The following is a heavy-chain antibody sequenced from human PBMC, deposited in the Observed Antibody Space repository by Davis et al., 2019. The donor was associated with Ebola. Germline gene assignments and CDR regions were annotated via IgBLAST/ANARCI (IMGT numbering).Heavy chain of an antibody. V-gene: IGHV3-33*01. CDR2: IWYDGSHK. D-gene: IGHD1-26*01. CDR1: GFTFSSYD. J-gene: IGHJ4*02. CDR3: ARDLGQVTAASGY. Sequence: GESLKISCTASGFTFSSYDMHWVRQAPGKGLEWVAVIWYDGSHKSFADSVKGRFTTSRDNSRNTLYLQMNSLRTEDTALYYCARDLGQVTAASGYWSQGTLVTVSS.